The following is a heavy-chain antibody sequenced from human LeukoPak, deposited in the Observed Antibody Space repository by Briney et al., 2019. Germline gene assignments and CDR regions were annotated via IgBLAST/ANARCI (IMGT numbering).Heavy chain of an antibody. CDR1: GFTFNNYA. CDR2: ITGSGGST. V-gene: IGHV3-23*01. CDR3: AKSRDSSGYYLSYFDY. J-gene: IGHJ4*02. Sequence: PGGSLRLSCAASGFTFNNYAMSWVRQAPGKGLEWVSTITGSGGSTYYADSVKGRFTISRDHSNNTLYLQMNSLRAEDTAVYYCAKSRDSSGYYLSYFDYWGQGTLVTVSS. D-gene: IGHD3-22*01.